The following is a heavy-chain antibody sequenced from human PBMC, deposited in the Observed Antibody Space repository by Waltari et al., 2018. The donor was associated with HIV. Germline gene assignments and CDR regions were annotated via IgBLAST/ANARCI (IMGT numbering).Heavy chain of an antibody. Sequence: QVQLQESGPGLVKPSETLSLTCTVSGGSISSYYWSWIRQPAGKGLEWIGRIYTSGSTNSSPSLKSRVTMSVDTSKNQFSLKLSAVTAADTAVYYCARGVWNWNYVPTQGWFDPWGQGTLVTVSS. CDR1: GGSISSYY. D-gene: IGHD1-7*01. V-gene: IGHV4-4*07. CDR2: IYTSGST. CDR3: ARGVWNWNYVPTQGWFDP. J-gene: IGHJ5*02.